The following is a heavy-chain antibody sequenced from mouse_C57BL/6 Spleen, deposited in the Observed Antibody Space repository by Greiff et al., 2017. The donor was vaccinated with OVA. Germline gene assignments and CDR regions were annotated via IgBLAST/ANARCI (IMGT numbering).Heavy chain of an antibody. CDR3: ARRGDFYDDERLDYYYAMDY. J-gene: IGHJ4*01. D-gene: IGHD2-4*01. Sequence: QVQLKESGAELARPGASVKLSCKASGYTFTSYGISWVQQRTGPGLEWIGEIYPRSGNTYYNEKFKGKATLTADKSSSTAYMELRSLTSEDSAVYFCARRGDFYDDERLDYYYAMDYWGQGTSVTVSS. CDR2: IYPRSGNT. V-gene: IGHV1-81*01. CDR1: GYTFTSYG.